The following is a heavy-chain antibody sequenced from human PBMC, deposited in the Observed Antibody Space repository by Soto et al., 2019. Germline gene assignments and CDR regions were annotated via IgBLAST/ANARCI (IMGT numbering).Heavy chain of an antibody. V-gene: IGHV4-34*01. D-gene: IGHD3-16*02. Sequence: PSETLSLTCAVYGGYFKGYYWSWIRQPPGKGLEWMGEINHSGSTNYNPSLKIRVTISVDTSKNQFSVKLSTVTAADKAVYYCARKPFGVVIVKASTYYFDYWGQGTQVTVSS. J-gene: IGHJ4*02. CDR2: INHSGST. CDR3: ARKPFGVVIVKASTYYFDY. CDR1: GGYFKGYY.